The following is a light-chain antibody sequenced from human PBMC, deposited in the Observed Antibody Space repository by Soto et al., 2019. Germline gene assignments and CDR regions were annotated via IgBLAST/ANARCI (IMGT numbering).Light chain of an antibody. Sequence: QSVLTQPPSVSEAPGQRVTISCTGSSSNIGAGYEAHWYQQVPGTAPKLLIYENNNRPSGVPDRFSGSKSGTSASLAITGLQAEDEAEYYCQSYDSSLSGNVFGTGTKGTVL. J-gene: IGLJ1*01. V-gene: IGLV1-40*01. CDR1: SSNIGAGYE. CDR2: ENN. CDR3: QSYDSSLSGNV.